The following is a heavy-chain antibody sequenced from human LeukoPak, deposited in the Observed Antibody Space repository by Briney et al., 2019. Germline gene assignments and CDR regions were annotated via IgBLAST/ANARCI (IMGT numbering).Heavy chain of an antibody. V-gene: IGHV4-34*01. CDR1: GGSFSGYY. D-gene: IGHD3-3*01. CDR2: INHSGST. Sequence: SETLSLTCAVHGGSFSGYYWSWIRQPPGKGLEWIGEINHSGSTNYNPSLKSRVTISVDTSKNQFSLKLSSVTAADTAVYYCARGGYDFWSGPRGWFDPWGQGTLVTVSS. CDR3: ARGGYDFWSGPRGWFDP. J-gene: IGHJ5*02.